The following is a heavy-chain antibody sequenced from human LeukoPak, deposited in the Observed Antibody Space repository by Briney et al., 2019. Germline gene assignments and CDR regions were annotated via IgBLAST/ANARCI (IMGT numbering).Heavy chain of an antibody. CDR3: AKDLYNYYGSGSPFNF. V-gene: IGHV3-30*02. CDR1: GFTFSFYG. J-gene: IGHJ4*02. D-gene: IGHD3-10*01. CDR2: IGYDGGNK. Sequence: GGSLRLSCAASGFTFSFYGMHWVRQASGKGLEWAAFIGYDGGNKYYADSVKGRFTISRDNSKNTLYPQMNSLRAEDTAVYYCAKDLYNYYGSGSPFNFWGQGTLVTVSS.